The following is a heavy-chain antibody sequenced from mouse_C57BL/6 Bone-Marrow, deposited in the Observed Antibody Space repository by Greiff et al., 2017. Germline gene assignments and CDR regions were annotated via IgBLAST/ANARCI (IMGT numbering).Heavy chain of an antibody. J-gene: IGHJ2*01. Sequence: QVQLQQPGAELVKPGASVKLSCKASGYTFTSYWMHWVKQRPGQGLEWIGMIHPNSGSTNYNEKFKSKATLTVDKSSSTAYMQLSSLTSEDSAVYYCARGTTRFYYFDYWGQGTTLTVSS. D-gene: IGHD1-1*01. V-gene: IGHV1-64*01. CDR3: ARGTTRFYYFDY. CDR2: IHPNSGST. CDR1: GYTFTSYW.